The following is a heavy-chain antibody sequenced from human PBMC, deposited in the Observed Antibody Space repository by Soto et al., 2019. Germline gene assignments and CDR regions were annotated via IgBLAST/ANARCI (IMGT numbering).Heavy chain of an antibody. Sequence: QVQLVQSGAEVKKPGASVKVSCKASGYTFTSYAMHWVRQAPGQRLEWMGWINAGNGNTKYSQKFQGRVTITRDTSASTAYMELSSLRSEDTAVYYCARGLSGCSSTSCYRGGQYFQHWGQGTLVTVSS. CDR3: ARGLSGCSSTSCYRGGQYFQH. CDR1: GYTFTSYA. V-gene: IGHV1-3*01. D-gene: IGHD2-2*02. CDR2: INAGNGNT. J-gene: IGHJ1*01.